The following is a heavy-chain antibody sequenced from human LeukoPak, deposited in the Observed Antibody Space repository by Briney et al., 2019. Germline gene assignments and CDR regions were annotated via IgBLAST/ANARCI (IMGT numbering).Heavy chain of an antibody. CDR1: GFTFSSNW. CDR3: ARAYYGSGSYYQPYYYYYMDV. J-gene: IGHJ6*03. D-gene: IGHD3-10*01. Sequence: PGGPLTLSCAASGFTFSSNWMSWVRHPPGKGLGRVSYISSSSSTISYADSAKDRLTISRDNAKNSLYLQMNSLRAEDTAVYYCARAYYGSGSYYQPYYYYYMDVWGKGTTVTVSS. CDR2: ISSSSSTI. V-gene: IGHV3-48*01.